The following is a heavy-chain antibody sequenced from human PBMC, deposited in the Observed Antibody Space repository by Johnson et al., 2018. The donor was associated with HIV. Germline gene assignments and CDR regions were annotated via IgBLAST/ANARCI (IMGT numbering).Heavy chain of an antibody. V-gene: IGHV3-30*18. J-gene: IGHJ3*01. CDR2: ISTDGNNK. CDR1: GFTFSTYG. Sequence: QVQLVESGGGVVQPGGSLRLSCAASGFTFSTYGMHWVRQTPGKGLEWVALISTDGNNKYYADSVKGRFTISRDNSKNTLYLQMNSLSAEDTAVYYCANGRAWELLSELEREYTEFEEWGQGTMVSVSS. D-gene: IGHD1-26*01. CDR3: ANGRAWELLSELEREYTEFEE.